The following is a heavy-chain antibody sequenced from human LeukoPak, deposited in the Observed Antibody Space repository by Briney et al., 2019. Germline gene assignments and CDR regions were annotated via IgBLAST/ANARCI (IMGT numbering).Heavy chain of an antibody. Sequence: SETLSLTCDVNGASLSGFYRSWIRQTPGKGLEWIGEVKHSGSTNYNPSLKSRVSMSVDTSKNQFSLRVRSATAADTAVYYCARGRYSGYDKSYYYFFMDVWGTGTTVTVSS. J-gene: IGHJ6*03. CDR2: VKHSGST. CDR1: GASLSGFY. V-gene: IGHV4-34*01. D-gene: IGHD5-12*01. CDR3: ARGRYSGYDKSYYYFFMDV.